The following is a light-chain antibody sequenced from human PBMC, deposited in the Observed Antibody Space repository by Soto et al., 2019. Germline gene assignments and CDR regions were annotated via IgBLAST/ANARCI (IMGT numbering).Light chain of an antibody. CDR2: DVT. V-gene: IGLV2-11*01. CDR3: SSYAGGFTGV. J-gene: IGLJ3*02. CDR1: SSDVGGYDY. Sequence: QSALTQPRSVSGSPGQSITISCTGTSSDVGGYDYVSWYQQYPGKAPKLMIYDVTKRPSGVPDRFSASKSGNTASLTISGLQAEDESDYYCSSYAGGFTGVFGGGTKLTVL.